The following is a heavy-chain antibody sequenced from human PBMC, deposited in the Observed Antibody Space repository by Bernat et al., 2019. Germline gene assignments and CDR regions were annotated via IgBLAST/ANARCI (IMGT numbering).Heavy chain of an antibody. J-gene: IGHJ4*02. D-gene: IGHD6-6*01. CDR1: GFTFSSYA. Sequence: VQLVESGGGLVQPGGSLRLSCAASGFTFSSYAMHWVRQAPGKGLEWVAVISYDGSNKYYADSVKGRFTISRDNSKNTLYLQMNSLRAEDTAVYYCARDDSSSSSSGFDYWGQGTLVTVSS. V-gene: IGHV3-30*01. CDR2: ISYDGSNK. CDR3: ARDDSSSSSSGFDY.